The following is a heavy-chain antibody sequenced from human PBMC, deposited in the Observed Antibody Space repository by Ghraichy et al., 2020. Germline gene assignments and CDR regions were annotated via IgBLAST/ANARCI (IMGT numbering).Heavy chain of an antibody. CDR2: IYTSGST. Sequence: SETLSLTCTVSGGSISSGSYYWSWIRQPAGKGLEWIGRIYTSGSTNYNPSLKSRVTISVDTSKNQFSLKLSSVTAADTAVYYCARASFGVVKGGYPIDYWGQGTLVTVSS. CDR1: GGSISSGSYY. V-gene: IGHV4-61*02. D-gene: IGHD3-3*01. CDR3: ARASFGVVKGGYPIDY. J-gene: IGHJ4*02.